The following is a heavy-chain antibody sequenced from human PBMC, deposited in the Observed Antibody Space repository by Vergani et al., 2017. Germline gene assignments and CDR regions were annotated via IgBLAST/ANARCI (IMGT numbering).Heavy chain of an antibody. Sequence: QVQLQESGPGLVKPSETLSLTCSVSGSSMSGYYWSWIRQPPGKELDWIGYMYHSGSTNYNPSLETRVTISGDTSKNQFSLKLNSVTAADTAVYYCGRVADFYGLGSRLLDLWGQGILVTVSS. CDR2: MYHSGST. CDR1: GSSMSGYY. D-gene: IGHD3-10*01. J-gene: IGHJ5*02. CDR3: GRVADFYGLGSRLLDL. V-gene: IGHV4-59*01.